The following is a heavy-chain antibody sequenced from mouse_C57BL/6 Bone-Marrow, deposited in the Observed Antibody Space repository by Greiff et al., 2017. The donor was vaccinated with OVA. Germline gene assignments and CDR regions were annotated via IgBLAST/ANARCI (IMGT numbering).Heavy chain of an antibody. V-gene: IGHV1-77*01. CDR2: IGPGSGST. J-gene: IGHJ4*01. Sequence: QVQLQQSGAELVKPGASVKISCKASGYTFTDYYINWVKQRPGQGLEWIGKIGPGSGSTYYNEKFKGKATLTADKSSSTAYMQLSSLTSEDSAIYYCARSVEYSYYAMDYWGQGTSVTVSS. CDR3: ARSVEYSYYAMDY. CDR1: GYTFTDYY. D-gene: IGHD1-1*02.